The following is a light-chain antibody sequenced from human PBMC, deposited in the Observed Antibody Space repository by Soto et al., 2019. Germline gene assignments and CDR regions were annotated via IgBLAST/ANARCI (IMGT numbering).Light chain of an antibody. J-gene: IGLJ1*01. CDR1: SSDVGSYNY. Sequence: QSVLTQPASVSGSPGQSITISCTGTSSDVGSYNYVSWCQQHPGKAPKLLIYDVSGQPSGVVNRFSGSKSGNTASLTISGLQTEDEADYYCSSYTSNRTYVFGTGTKVTVL. CDR3: SSYTSNRTYV. CDR2: DVS. V-gene: IGLV2-14*01.